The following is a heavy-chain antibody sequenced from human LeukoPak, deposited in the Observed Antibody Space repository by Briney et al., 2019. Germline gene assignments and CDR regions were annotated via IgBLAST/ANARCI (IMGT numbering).Heavy chain of an antibody. D-gene: IGHD6-19*01. Sequence: ASVKVSCKASGYTFTGYYMHWVRQAPGQGLEWMGWINPNSGGTNYAQKFQGRVTMTRDTSISTAYMELSRLRSDDTAVYYCARAGSSGWYPYYYYGMDVWGQGTTVTVSS. CDR2: INPNSGGT. J-gene: IGHJ6*02. CDR3: ARAGSSGWYPYYYYGMDV. CDR1: GYTFTGYY. V-gene: IGHV1-2*02.